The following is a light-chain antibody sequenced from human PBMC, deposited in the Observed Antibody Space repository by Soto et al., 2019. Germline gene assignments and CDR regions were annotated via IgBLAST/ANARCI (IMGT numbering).Light chain of an antibody. CDR2: HAS. CDR3: QQGYSTQWT. Sequence: DIQMTQSPSTLSASIGDRVTITCRASQTINNWLAWYQQKPGKAPNLLIFHASNLETGVPSRFSGSAFGTDFTLTISSLQSEDVATYYCQQGYSTQWTSGQGTKVDIK. V-gene: IGKV1-5*01. J-gene: IGKJ1*01. CDR1: QTINNW.